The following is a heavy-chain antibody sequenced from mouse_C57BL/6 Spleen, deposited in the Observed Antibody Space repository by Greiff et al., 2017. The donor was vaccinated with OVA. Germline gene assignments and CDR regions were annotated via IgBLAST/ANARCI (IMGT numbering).Heavy chain of an antibody. CDR1: GYTFTDYE. Sequence: VQLQQSGAELVRPGASVTLSCKASGYTFTDYEMHWVKQTPVHGLEWIGAIDPETGGTAYNQKFKGKAILTADKSSSTAYMELRSLTSEDSAVYYCTRKGYYYGDVWGTGTTVTVSS. V-gene: IGHV1-15*01. CDR2: IDPETGGT. D-gene: IGHD1-1*01. CDR3: TRKGYYYGDV. J-gene: IGHJ1*03.